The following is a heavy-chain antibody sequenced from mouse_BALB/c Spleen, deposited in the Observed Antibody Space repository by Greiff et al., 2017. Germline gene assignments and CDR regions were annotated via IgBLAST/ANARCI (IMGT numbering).Heavy chain of an antibody. Sequence: EVQLQESGPELVKPGASVKMSCKASGYTFTSYVMHWVKQKPGQGLEWIGYINPYNDCTKYNEKFKGKATLTSDKSSSTAYMELSSLTSEDSAVYYCARGGDDRAMDYWGQGTSVTVSS. V-gene: IGHV1-14*01. CDR1: GYTFTSYV. CDR2: INPYNDCT. D-gene: IGHD2-14*01. CDR3: ARGGDDRAMDY. J-gene: IGHJ4*01.